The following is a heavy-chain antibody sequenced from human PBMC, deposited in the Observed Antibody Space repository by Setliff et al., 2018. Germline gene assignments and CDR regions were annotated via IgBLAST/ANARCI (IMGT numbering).Heavy chain of an antibody. Sequence: SETLSLTCTVSGDSISRYYWSWIRQPPGKGLEWIAYIHNNGRIKYNPALKSRVTISLDTSKNQFSLNLNSATAADTAVYYCARHALSFDSAWDVWGKGTTVTVSS. CDR3: ARHALSFDSAWDV. CDR2: IHNNGRI. D-gene: IGHD3-9*01. CDR1: GDSISRYY. V-gene: IGHV4-59*08. J-gene: IGHJ6*04.